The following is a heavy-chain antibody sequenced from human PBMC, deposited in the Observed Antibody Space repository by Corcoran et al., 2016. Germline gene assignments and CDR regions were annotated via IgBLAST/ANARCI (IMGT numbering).Heavy chain of an antibody. D-gene: IGHD5-18*01. CDR1: GGSISSYY. J-gene: IGHJ6*02. Sequence: QVQLQESGPGLVKPSETLSLTCTVSGGSISSYYWSWIRQPAGKGLEWIGRIYTSGSTNYNPSLKSRVTMSVDTSKNQFSLKLSSVTAADTAVFYCARSINSYGLDHYFGMDVRGQGTTVTVSS. CDR3: ARSINSYGLDHYFGMDV. CDR2: IYTSGST. V-gene: IGHV4-4*07.